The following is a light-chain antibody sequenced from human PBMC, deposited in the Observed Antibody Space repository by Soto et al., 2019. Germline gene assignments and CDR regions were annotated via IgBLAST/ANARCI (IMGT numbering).Light chain of an antibody. Sequence: QSALTQPASVSGSPGQSITISCTGTSSDIGGYNYVSWYQQHPGKVPKLMIYDVGNRPSGVYIRFSGSKSGDTASLTISGLQAEDEADYYCSSYTISSTYVFGTGTKVTVL. CDR3: SSYTISSTYV. CDR2: DVG. J-gene: IGLJ1*01. V-gene: IGLV2-14*01. CDR1: SSDIGGYNY.